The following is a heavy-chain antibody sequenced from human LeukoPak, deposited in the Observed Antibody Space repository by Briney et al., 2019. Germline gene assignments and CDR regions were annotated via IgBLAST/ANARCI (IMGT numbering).Heavy chain of an antibody. J-gene: IGHJ4*02. CDR2: IRNKANSYAT. D-gene: IGHD6-13*01. V-gene: IGHV3-73*01. Sequence: GGSLKLSCAASGFTFSGSAVHWVRQASGKGLECVGRIRNKANSYATAYAASVNGRFTISRDDSKNTAYLHMNSLKIEDTAVYYCSRLIEAAGTSFDYWGQGTLVTVSS. CDR3: SRLIEAAGTSFDY. CDR1: GFTFSGSA.